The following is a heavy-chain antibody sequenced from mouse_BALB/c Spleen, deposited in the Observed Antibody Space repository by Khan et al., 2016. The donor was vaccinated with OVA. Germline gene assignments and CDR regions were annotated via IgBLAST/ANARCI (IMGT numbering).Heavy chain of an antibody. CDR2: ISSGGST. CDR3: TREAYRYDEYYFDY. Sequence: EVQLVESGGGSVKPGGSLKLSCVVSGFTFSSYVMSWVRQTPEKRLEWVASISSGGSTYYPDSVKGRFTIYRDNARNIVYLQMSSLRYEDMAMYFCTREAYRYDEYYFDYWGQGTTLTVSS. CDR1: GFTFSSYV. D-gene: IGHD2-14*01. V-gene: IGHV5-6-5*01. J-gene: IGHJ2*01.